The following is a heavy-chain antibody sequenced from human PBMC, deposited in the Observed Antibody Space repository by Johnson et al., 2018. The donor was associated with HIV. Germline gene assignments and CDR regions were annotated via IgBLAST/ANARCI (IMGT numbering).Heavy chain of an antibody. CDR1: GFTFSSYW. Sequence: MHLVESGGGLVQPGGSLRLSCVVSGFTFSSYWMHWVRQAPGKGLVWVSHINSDGSSTYYADSVKGRFTISRDNSKNTLYLQMNSLRAEDTAVYYCARDGPSAAVWGQGTMVTVCS. CDR2: INSDGSST. CDR3: ARDGPSAAV. V-gene: IGHV3-74*01. J-gene: IGHJ3*01. D-gene: IGHD6-25*01.